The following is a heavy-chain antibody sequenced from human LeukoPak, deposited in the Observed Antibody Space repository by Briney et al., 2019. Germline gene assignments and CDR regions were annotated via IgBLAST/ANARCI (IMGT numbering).Heavy chain of an antibody. Sequence: GGSLRLXCAASGLTFSSYAMSWVRQAPGKGLESVSAISGSGGSTYYADSVKGRFTISRDNSKNTLYLQMNSLRAEDTAVYYCAKDGFSRSPLLWFGGEAWYFDYWGQGTLVTVSS. CDR2: ISGSGGST. V-gene: IGHV3-23*01. D-gene: IGHD3-10*01. CDR1: GLTFSSYA. J-gene: IGHJ4*02. CDR3: AKDGFSRSPLLWFGGEAWYFDY.